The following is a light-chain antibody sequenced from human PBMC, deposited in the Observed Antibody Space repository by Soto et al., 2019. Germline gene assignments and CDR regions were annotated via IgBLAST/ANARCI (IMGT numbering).Light chain of an antibody. CDR2: KDS. CDR3: QSADSSGTYFYV. CDR1: ALPKQY. V-gene: IGLV3-25*02. Sequence: SYDLTQPPSVSVSPGQTARITCPGDALPKQYAYWYQQKPGQAPVLVIYKDSERPSGIPERFSGSSSGTTVTLTISGVQAEDEADYYCQSADSSGTYFYVFGTGTKVTVL. J-gene: IGLJ1*01.